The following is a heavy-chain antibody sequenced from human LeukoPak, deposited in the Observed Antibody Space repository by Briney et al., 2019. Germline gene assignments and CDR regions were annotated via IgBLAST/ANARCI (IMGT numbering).Heavy chain of an antibody. CDR1: GYTFTDYD. J-gene: IGHJ2*01. V-gene: IGHV1-8*02. D-gene: IGHD3-3*01. CDR2: MNPSRGNT. CDR3: ARGRVTMFGPVGWYFDL. Sequence: ASVRVSCKVPGYTFTDYDINWVRQATGQGLEWMGWMNPSRGNTGYAQKFQGRFTITRNTSISTIYMELRSLRSEDTAVYFCARGRVTMFGPVGWYFDLWGRGTLLTVSS.